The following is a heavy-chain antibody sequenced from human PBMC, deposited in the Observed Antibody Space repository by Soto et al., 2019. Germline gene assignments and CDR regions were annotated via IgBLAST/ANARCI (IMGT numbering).Heavy chain of an antibody. D-gene: IGHD3-22*01. CDR2: IIPIFGTA. CDR3: ASQSYYYDSSGYYPLDY. J-gene: IGHJ4*02. V-gene: IGHV1-69*06. CDR1: GGTFSSYA. Sequence: ASVKVSCKASGGTFSSYAISWVRQAPGQGLEWMGGIIPIFGTANYAQKFQGRVTITADKSTSTAYMELSSLRSEDTAVYYCASQSYYYDSSGYYPLDYWGQGTLVTVSS.